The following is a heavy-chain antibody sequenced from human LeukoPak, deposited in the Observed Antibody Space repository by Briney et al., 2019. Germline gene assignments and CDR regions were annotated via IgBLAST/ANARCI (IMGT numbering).Heavy chain of an antibody. CDR2: IYHSGST. D-gene: IGHD1-26*01. Sequence: SGTLSLTCAVSGGSISSSNWWSWVRQPPGKGLEWIGEIYHSGSTNYNPSLKSRVTISVDKSKNQFSLKLSSVTAADTAVYYCARDPVEWELLLDYWGQGTLVTVSS. J-gene: IGHJ4*02. CDR1: GGSISSSNW. CDR3: ARDPVEWELLLDY. V-gene: IGHV4-4*02.